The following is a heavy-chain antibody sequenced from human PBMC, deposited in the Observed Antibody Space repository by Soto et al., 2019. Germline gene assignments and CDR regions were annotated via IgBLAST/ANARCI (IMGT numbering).Heavy chain of an antibody. J-gene: IGHJ4*02. CDR3: ARDEGYYDSSGYPH. CDR2: INPNSGGT. CDR1: GYTFTSYG. V-gene: IGHV1-2*04. D-gene: IGHD3-22*01. Sequence: ASVKVSCKASGYTFTSYGISWVRQAPGQGLEWMGWINPNSGGTNYAQKFQGWVTMTRDTSISTAYMELSRLRSDDTAVYYCARDEGYYDSSGYPHWGQGTLVTVSS.